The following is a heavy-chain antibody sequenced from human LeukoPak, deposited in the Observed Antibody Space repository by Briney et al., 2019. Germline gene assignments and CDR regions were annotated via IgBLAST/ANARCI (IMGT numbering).Heavy chain of an antibody. D-gene: IGHD3-3*01. J-gene: IGHJ6*01. V-gene: IGHV4-34*01. CDR3: ARTIFGVVYYGMDV. CDR2: INHSGST. Sequence: SETLSLTCAVYGGSFSGYYWSWIRQPPGKGLEWIGEINHSGSTNYNPSLKSRVTISVDTSKNQFSLKLSSVTAADTAVYYCARTIFGVVYYGMDVWGQGTTVTVSS. CDR1: GGSFSGYY.